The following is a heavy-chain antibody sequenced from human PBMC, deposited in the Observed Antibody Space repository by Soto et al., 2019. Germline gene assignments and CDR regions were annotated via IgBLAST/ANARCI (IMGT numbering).Heavy chain of an antibody. Sequence: PSDTLSLTCTVSVGSISSYYWSWIRQPPGKGLEWIGYIYYSGSTNYNPSLKSRVTISVDTSKNQFSLKLSSVTAADTAVYYCASTTVDTAMTTAFDIWGQETMVTVSS. V-gene: IGHV4-59*08. CDR2: IYYSGST. J-gene: IGHJ3*02. D-gene: IGHD5-18*01. CDR3: ASTTVDTAMTTAFDI. CDR1: VGSISSYY.